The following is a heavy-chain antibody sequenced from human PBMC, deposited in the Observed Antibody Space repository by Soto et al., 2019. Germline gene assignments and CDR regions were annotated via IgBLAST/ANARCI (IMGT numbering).Heavy chain of an antibody. CDR2: INHSGST. D-gene: IGHD2-8*01. CDR1: VFSFIVYY. Sequence: PSGTXSLACSFYVFSFIVYYVSWVRHPPGKGREWIGEINHSGSTNYNPSLKSRVTISVDTSKNQFSLKLSSVTAADTAVYYCERVQRYCTNGVCTTKGLDPWGQGTLVTVSS. J-gene: IGHJ5*02. CDR3: ERVQRYCTNGVCTTKGLDP. V-gene: IGHV4-34*01.